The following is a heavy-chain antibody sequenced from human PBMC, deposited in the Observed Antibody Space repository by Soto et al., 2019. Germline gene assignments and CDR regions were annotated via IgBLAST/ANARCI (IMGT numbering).Heavy chain of an antibody. D-gene: IGHD1-1*01. Sequence: QMQLVQSGPEVKKPGTSVKVSCKASGFTFTSSAVQWVRQARGQRLEWIGWIVVGSGNTNYAQKFQERVTITRDMSTSTAYMELSSLRSEDTAVYYCAEELTGTRIDYWGQGTLVTVSS. CDR1: GFTFTSSA. CDR2: IVVGSGNT. CDR3: AEELTGTRIDY. J-gene: IGHJ4*02. V-gene: IGHV1-58*01.